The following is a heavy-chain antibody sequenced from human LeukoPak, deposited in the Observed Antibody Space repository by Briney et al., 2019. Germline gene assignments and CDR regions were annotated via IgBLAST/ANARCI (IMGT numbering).Heavy chain of an antibody. CDR3: ARVRLSYSSSWYLPSNYYYYYYVDV. D-gene: IGHD6-13*01. Sequence: ETLSLTCTVSGGSISSYYWSWVRQAPGKGLEWVASIKQDGSEKYYVDSVKGRFTISRDNAKNSLYLQMNSLRAEDTAVYYCARVRLSYSSSWYLPSNYYYYYYVDVWGKGATVTVSS. CDR2: IKQDGSEK. CDR1: GGSISSYY. J-gene: IGHJ6*03. V-gene: IGHV3-7*01.